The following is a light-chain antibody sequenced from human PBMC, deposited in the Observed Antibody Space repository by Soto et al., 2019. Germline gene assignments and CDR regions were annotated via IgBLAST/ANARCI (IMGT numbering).Light chain of an antibody. CDR1: STDVGTYNY. CDR3: ISYAGSLNLV. J-gene: IGLJ2*01. V-gene: IGLV2-8*01. CDR2: EVN. Sequence: QSALTQPPSAAGSPGQSVTISCTGTSTDVGTYNYVSWYHHHPGKAPKLVIYEVNKRPSGVPDRFSGSKSGNTASLTVSGLQPEDEADYYCISYAGSLNLVFGGGTKLTVL.